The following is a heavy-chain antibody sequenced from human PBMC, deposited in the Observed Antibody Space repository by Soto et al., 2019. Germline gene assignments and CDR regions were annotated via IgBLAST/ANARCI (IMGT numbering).Heavy chain of an antibody. CDR3: AREGAKAWMDV. J-gene: IGHJ6*02. CDR2: IYYSGST. CDR1: GGSISSGGYY. V-gene: IGHV4-31*03. D-gene: IGHD3-16*01. Sequence: QVQLQESGPGLVKPSQTLSLTCTVSGGSISSGGYYWSWIRQHPGKGLEWIGYIYYSGSTYYNPSLKSRVTXSXATSKNQFSLKLSSVTAADTAVYYCAREGAKAWMDVWGQGTTVTVSS.